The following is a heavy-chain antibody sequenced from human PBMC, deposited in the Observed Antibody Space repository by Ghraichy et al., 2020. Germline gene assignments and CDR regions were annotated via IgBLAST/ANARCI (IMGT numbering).Heavy chain of an antibody. J-gene: IGHJ6*04. V-gene: IGHV3-23*01. D-gene: IGHD6-13*01. Sequence: GSLRLSCAASGFTFSSYAMSWVRQAPGKGLEWVSAISGSGGSTYYADSVKGRFTISRDNSKNTLYLQMNSLRAEDTAVYYCAKVLPGYSSSWHGSDVWGKGTTVTVSS. CDR1: GFTFSSYA. CDR2: ISGSGGST. CDR3: AKVLPGYSSSWHGSDV.